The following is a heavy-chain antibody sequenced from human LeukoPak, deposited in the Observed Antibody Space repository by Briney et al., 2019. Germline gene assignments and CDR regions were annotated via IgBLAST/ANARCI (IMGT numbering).Heavy chain of an antibody. CDR1: GFIFSSYV. CDR2: ISGSGGST. D-gene: IGHD4-11*01. J-gene: IGHJ6*02. Sequence: PGGSLRLSCAASGFIFSSYVMNWVRQAPGKGLEWVSAISGSGGSTYYADSVKGRFTISRDHAKNTLYLQMNSLRAEDTAVYYCAKLNSNYFYYGMDVWGRGTTVTVSS. CDR3: AKLNSNYFYYGMDV. V-gene: IGHV3-23*01.